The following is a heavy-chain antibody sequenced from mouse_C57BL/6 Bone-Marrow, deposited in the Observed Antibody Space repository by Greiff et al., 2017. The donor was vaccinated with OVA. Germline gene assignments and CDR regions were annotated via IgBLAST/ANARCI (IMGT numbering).Heavy chain of an antibody. V-gene: IGHV14-1*01. CDR1: GFNINDYY. J-gene: IGHJ4*01. Sequence: VQLQQSGAELVRPGASVKLSCTASGFNINDYYMHWVKQRPEQGLEWIGRIDPEDGDTEYAPKFQGKATMTADTSSNTAYLQLSSLTSEDTAVYYCTTSFYYYGSSVYAMDYWGQGTSVTVSS. CDR3: TTSFYYYGSSVYAMDY. CDR2: IDPEDGDT. D-gene: IGHD1-1*01.